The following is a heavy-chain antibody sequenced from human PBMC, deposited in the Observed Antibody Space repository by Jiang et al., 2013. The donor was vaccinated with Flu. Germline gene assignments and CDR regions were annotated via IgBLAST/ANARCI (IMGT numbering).Heavy chain of an antibody. CDR3: ATRYSSGWKPAGIDGFDI. Sequence: GAEVKKPGESLRISCKGSGYTFTNYWIAWVRQMPGKGLEWMGFIYPDDSDTRYSPSFQGQVTISADKSFSTAYLQWSSLKASDTAMYYCATRYSSGWKPAGIDGFDIWGQGTMVAVSS. CDR1: GYTFTNYW. V-gene: IGHV5-51*01. J-gene: IGHJ3*02. D-gene: IGHD6-19*01. CDR2: IYPDDSDT.